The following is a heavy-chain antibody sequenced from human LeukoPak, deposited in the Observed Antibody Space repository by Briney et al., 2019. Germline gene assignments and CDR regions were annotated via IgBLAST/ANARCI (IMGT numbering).Heavy chain of an antibody. CDR3: ARETELRLLAFDI. CDR1: GFTFSSYS. CDR2: ISSSSSTI. D-gene: IGHD4-17*01. Sequence: GGSLRLSCAASGFTFSSYSMNWVRQAPGKGLEWVSYISSSSSTIYYADSVKGRFTISRDNAKNSLYLQMNSLRAEDTAVYYCARETELRLLAFDIWGQGTMVTVSS. V-gene: IGHV3-48*04. J-gene: IGHJ3*02.